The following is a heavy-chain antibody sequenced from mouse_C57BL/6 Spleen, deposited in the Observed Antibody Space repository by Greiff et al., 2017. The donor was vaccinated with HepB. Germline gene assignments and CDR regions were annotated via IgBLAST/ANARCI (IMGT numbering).Heavy chain of an antibody. Sequence: LQESGPELVKPGASVKISCKASGYTFTDYYINWVKQRPGQGLEWIGWIFPGSGSTYYNEKFKGKATLTVDKSSSTAYMLLSSLTSEDSAVYFCAREPHYYGSSPRYFDVWGTGTTVTVSS. CDR3: AREPHYYGSSPRYFDV. D-gene: IGHD1-1*01. CDR1: GYTFTDYY. CDR2: IFPGSGST. J-gene: IGHJ1*03. V-gene: IGHV1-75*01.